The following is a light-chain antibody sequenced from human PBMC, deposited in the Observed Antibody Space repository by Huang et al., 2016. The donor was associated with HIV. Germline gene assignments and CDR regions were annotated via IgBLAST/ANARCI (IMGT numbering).Light chain of an antibody. Sequence: EIVMTQSPATLSVSPGERATLSCRASQSVNSKLAWYQQKPGQAPRLLSYGASTRATGIPARFRGSGSGNEFTLTISSLQSEDFGIYYCQQYNNWPLTFGGGTRVEIK. CDR1: QSVNSK. CDR2: GAS. V-gene: IGKV3-15*01. CDR3: QQYNNWPLT. J-gene: IGKJ4*01.